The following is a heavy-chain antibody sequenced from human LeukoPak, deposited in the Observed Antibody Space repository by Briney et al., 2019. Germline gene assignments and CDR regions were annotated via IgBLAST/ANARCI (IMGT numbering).Heavy chain of an antibody. CDR3: ASLLRYCSSTSCYKSLDY. Sequence: GASVKVSCKASGGTFSSYAISWVRQAPGQGLEWMGGIIPIFGTANYAQKFQGRVTITTDESTSTAYMELSSLRSEDTAVYYCASLLRYCSSTSCYKSLDYWGQGTLVTVSS. CDR1: GGTFSSYA. J-gene: IGHJ4*02. V-gene: IGHV1-69*05. CDR2: IIPIFGTA. D-gene: IGHD2-2*02.